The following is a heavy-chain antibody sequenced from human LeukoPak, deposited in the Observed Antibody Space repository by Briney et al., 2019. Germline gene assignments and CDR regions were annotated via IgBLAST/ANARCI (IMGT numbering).Heavy chain of an antibody. CDR3: ATAAARFYYMDV. CDR1: GYTLTELT. Sequence: ASVKVSCKVSGYTLTELTMHWVRQAPGKGLEWMGGFDPEDGETIYAQKFQGRVTMTEDTSTDTAYMELSSLRSEDTAVYYCATAAARFYYMDVWGKGTTVTVSS. D-gene: IGHD6-6*01. CDR2: FDPEDGET. J-gene: IGHJ6*03. V-gene: IGHV1-24*01.